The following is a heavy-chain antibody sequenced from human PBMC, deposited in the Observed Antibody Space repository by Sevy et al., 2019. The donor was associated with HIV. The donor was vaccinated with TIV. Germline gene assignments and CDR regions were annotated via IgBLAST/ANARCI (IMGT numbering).Heavy chain of an antibody. Sequence: ASVKVSCEASGYTFTSYDINWVRQATGQGLEWMGWMSPNSGATGFAQKFQGRVTLTRNTSISTAYMEVSSLRSEDTAVYYCASGGNGDFWSYEYYYYGMDVLGQGTTVTVSS. CDR1: GYTFTSYD. D-gene: IGHD3-3*01. V-gene: IGHV1-8*01. CDR3: ASGGNGDFWSYEYYYYGMDV. J-gene: IGHJ6*02. CDR2: MSPNSGAT.